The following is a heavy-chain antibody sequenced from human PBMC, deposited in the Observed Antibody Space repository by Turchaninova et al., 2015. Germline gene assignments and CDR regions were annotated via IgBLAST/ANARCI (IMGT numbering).Heavy chain of an antibody. CDR3: ARGPDSTGYYYFY. CDR2: ITPIFGRA. D-gene: IGHD3-22*01. V-gene: IGHV1-69*12. J-gene: IGHJ4*02. Sequence: QVQLVQSGAGVKKPGSPVKVSCKASGGTFSTSHSSGVRQAPGQGLEWVGGITPIFGRANYAQKFQGRVTITADESTSTAFMELRSLRSEDTALYYCARGPDSTGYYYFYWGQGTLVTVSS. CDR1: GGTFSTSH.